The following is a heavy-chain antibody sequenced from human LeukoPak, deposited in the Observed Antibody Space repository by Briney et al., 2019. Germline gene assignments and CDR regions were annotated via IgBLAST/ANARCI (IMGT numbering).Heavy chain of an antibody. CDR1: GFTFSSYW. Sequence: GGSLRLSCAASGFTFSSYWMHWVRQAPGKGLVWVSRISTDGSSTNSADSVKGRLTISRDNAKNTLYLQMNSLRAEDTAVYYCVREYSSSSGRAFGMWGQGTMVTVSP. J-gene: IGHJ3*02. V-gene: IGHV3-74*01. CDR3: VREYSSSSGRAFGM. D-gene: IGHD6-6*01. CDR2: ISTDGSST.